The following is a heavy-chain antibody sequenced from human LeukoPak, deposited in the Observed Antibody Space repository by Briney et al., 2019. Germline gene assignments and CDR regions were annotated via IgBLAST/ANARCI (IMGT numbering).Heavy chain of an antibody. CDR2: ISSSGSTI. Sequence: GGSLRLSCAASGFTFSDCCMSWIRQAPGKGLEWVSYISSSGSTIYYADSVKGRFTISRDNAKNSLYLQMNSLRAEDTAVYYCARGPDIVATMAFDYWGQGTLVTVSS. J-gene: IGHJ4*02. CDR3: ARGPDIVATMAFDY. CDR1: GFTFSDCC. D-gene: IGHD5-12*01. V-gene: IGHV3-11*01.